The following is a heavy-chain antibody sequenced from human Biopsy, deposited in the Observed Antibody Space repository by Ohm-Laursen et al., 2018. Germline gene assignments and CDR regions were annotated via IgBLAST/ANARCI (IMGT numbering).Heavy chain of an antibody. Sequence: SDTLSLTCSVSGCSIISYNWTWIRPPPGQGLEWIGHVYNGGNNNYNPTLKSRVTISKDTSKNQFSLQVNSVTAADTAVYYCARTPRDSFWSGSYKRGLWFDPWGQGTLVTVPS. CDR3: ARTPRDSFWSGSYKRGLWFDP. CDR2: VYNGGNN. D-gene: IGHD3-3*01. J-gene: IGHJ5*02. V-gene: IGHV4-59*07. CDR1: GCSIISYN.